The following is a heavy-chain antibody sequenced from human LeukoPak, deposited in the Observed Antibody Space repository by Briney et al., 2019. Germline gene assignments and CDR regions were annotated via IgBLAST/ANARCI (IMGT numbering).Heavy chain of an antibody. CDR2: ISSSSSDI. CDR3: ATGYTSGTRIDY. V-gene: IGHV3-21*01. J-gene: IGHJ4*02. CDR1: GFTFSAFS. D-gene: IGHD6-19*01. Sequence: GGSLRLSCAASGFTFSAFSMNWVRQAPGKGLEWVSAISSSSSDIYYTDSVKGRFTISRDNANNFLYLQVSSLRAEDTAVYYCATGYTSGTRIDYWGQGTLVSVSS.